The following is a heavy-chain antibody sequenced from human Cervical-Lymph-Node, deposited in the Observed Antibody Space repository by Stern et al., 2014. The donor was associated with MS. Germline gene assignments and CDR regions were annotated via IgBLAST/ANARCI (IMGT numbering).Heavy chain of an antibody. V-gene: IGHV4-61*02. J-gene: IGHJ5*02. CDR1: GGSITSGTYY. Sequence: VQLLESGPGLVKPSQTLSLSCTVSGGSITSGTYYWSWIRQPAGKGLEWIGRIYTSGNTVYNPSLQSRLTISVDTSKNQSSLKLSSVTAADTAVYYCAREAVAADNNWFDPWGQGTLVAVSS. D-gene: IGHD6-19*01. CDR2: IYTSGNT. CDR3: AREAVAADNNWFDP.